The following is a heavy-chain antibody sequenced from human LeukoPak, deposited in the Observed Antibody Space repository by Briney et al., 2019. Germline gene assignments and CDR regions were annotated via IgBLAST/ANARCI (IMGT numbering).Heavy chain of an antibody. CDR1: GFTVSTNY. CDR2: IYSGGTT. D-gene: IGHD6-13*01. V-gene: IGHV3-66*01. J-gene: IGHJ4*02. Sequence: GGSLRLSCAASGFTVSTNYMSWVRQAPGKGLEWVSVIYSGGTTYYADSVKGRFSISRDNSKNTLYLQMNSLRAEDTAVYYCARDRGGSRSDCWGQGTLVTVSS. CDR3: ARDRGGSRSDC.